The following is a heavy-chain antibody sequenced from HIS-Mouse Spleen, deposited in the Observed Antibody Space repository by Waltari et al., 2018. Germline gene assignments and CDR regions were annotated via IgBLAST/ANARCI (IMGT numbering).Heavy chain of an antibody. V-gene: IGHV4-39*07. CDR2: IYYSGST. D-gene: IGHD6-13*01. J-gene: IGHJ2*01. CDR1: GGSISSSSYY. CDR3: AREIPYSSSWYDWYFDL. Sequence: QLQLQESGPGLVKPSETLSLTCTFSGGSISSSSYYWGWIRQPPGEGLEWVGSIYYSGSTYFNPSLKSRVTILGDTSKNPVSLKVSSVTAADTAVYYCAREIPYSSSWYDWYFDLWGRGTLVTVSS.